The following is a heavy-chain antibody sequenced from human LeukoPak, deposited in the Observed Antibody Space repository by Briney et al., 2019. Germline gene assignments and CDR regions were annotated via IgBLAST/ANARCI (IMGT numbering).Heavy chain of an antibody. D-gene: IGHD4-17*01. V-gene: IGHV1-2*02. CDR1: GYTFIDYF. J-gene: IGHJ6*02. Sequence: GASVKVSCMASGYTFIDYFMHWVRQAPGQGLEWMGWISPKTGDTTYAQKFQGRLSITRDTSISTAYMDLSSLTSADTAIYYCARADGTDDYGDYVGEGDYYYYDMGVWGQGTTVTVSS. CDR2: ISPKTGDT. CDR3: ARADGTDDYGDYVGEGDYYYYDMGV.